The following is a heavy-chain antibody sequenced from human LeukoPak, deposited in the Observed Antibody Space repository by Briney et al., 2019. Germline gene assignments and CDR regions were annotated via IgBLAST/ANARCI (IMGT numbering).Heavy chain of an antibody. D-gene: IGHD2-15*01. J-gene: IGHJ3*02. Sequence: SVKVPCKASGGTFSSYAISWVRQAPGQGLEWMGRIIPIFGTANYAQKFQGRVTITTDESTSTAYMELSSLRSEDTAVYYCAREVVVVVAATQGAFDIWGQGTMVTVSS. V-gene: IGHV1-69*05. CDR2: IIPIFGTA. CDR3: AREVVVVVAATQGAFDI. CDR1: GGTFSSYA.